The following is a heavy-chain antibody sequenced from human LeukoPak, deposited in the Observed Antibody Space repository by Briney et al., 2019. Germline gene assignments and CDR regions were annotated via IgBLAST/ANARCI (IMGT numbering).Heavy chain of an antibody. CDR1: GFTFSNYW. V-gene: IGHV3-7*01. D-gene: IGHD1-26*01. CDR2: IKEDGSEK. Sequence: GGSLRLSCEASGFTFSNYWMSWVRQPPGKGLEWVANIKEDGSEKDYVDSVKGRFTISRDNAKNSLYLQMNSLRAEDTAVYYCAKGYGWEASYYYYYMDVWGKGTTVTISS. J-gene: IGHJ6*03. CDR3: AKGYGWEASYYYYYMDV.